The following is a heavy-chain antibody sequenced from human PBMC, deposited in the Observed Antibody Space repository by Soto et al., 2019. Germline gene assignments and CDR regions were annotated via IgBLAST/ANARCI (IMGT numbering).Heavy chain of an antibody. V-gene: IGHV3-30*18. J-gene: IGHJ4*02. CDR3: AKERPDFWSGYPIRSTDFDY. D-gene: IGHD3-3*01. Sequence: QSGGSLRLSCAASGFTFSSYGMHWVRQAPGKGLEWVAVISYDGSNKYYADSVKGRFTISRDNSKNTLYLQMNSLRAEDTAVYYCAKERPDFWSGYPIRSTDFDYWGQGTLVTVSS. CDR2: ISYDGSNK. CDR1: GFTFSSYG.